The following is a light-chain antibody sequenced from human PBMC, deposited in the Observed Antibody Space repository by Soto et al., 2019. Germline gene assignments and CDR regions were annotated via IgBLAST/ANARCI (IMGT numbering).Light chain of an antibody. J-gene: IGKJ4*01. V-gene: IGKV3-20*01. Sequence: EIVLTQPPGTLSLSPGETATLSCRASQTIGSTYLAWYQQKPGQAPRLLIFGSSNRATGIPDRFSGSGSGTDFTLSISRLEPEDFAVYYCQQYASSPLLTFGGGTKVDIK. CDR1: QTIGSTY. CDR3: QQYASSPLLT. CDR2: GSS.